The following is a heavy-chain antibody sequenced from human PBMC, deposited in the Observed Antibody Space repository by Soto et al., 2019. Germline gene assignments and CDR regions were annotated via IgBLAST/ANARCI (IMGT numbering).Heavy chain of an antibody. CDR1: GFTFSDYY. J-gene: IGHJ4*02. CDR2: ISSSSSYT. CDR3: ARPPYDEGYYFDY. V-gene: IGHV3-11*06. Sequence: GGSLRLSCAASGFTFSDYYMSWIRQAPGKGLEWVSYISSSSSYTNYADSVKGRFTISRDNAKNSLYLQMNSLRAEDTAVYYCARPPYDEGYYFDYWGQGTLVTVSS. D-gene: IGHD3-22*01.